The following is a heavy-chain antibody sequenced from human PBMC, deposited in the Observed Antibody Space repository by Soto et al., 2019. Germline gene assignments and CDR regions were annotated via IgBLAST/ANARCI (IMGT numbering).Heavy chain of an antibody. CDR1: GFTFSSYC. V-gene: IGHV3-74*01. J-gene: IGHJ4*02. CDR3: VRDEQGSFDY. Sequence: EVQLVESGGGLVQPGGSLRLSCAASGFTFSSYCMHWVLQAPGKGRGWVSRIKSDGSSTNYADSAKARVTISRDNAKNPLYLQMNSLRAEDTDVYYCVRDEQGSFDYWGQGTFVTVSS. CDR2: IKSDGSST.